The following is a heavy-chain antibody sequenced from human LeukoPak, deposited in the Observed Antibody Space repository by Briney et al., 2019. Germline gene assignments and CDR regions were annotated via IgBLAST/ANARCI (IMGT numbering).Heavy chain of an antibody. Sequence: SETLSLTCTVSGASITTYYWTWIRQPPGKGLEWIGYIYHSGSTNYNPSFKSRVTISLDTSRNQFSLRLSSVTAADTAVYFCAREYSTSSEGDYFDYWGQGSLVTVSS. CDR3: AREYSTSSEGDYFDY. CDR2: IYHSGST. CDR1: GASITTYY. D-gene: IGHD6-6*01. V-gene: IGHV4-59*01. J-gene: IGHJ4*02.